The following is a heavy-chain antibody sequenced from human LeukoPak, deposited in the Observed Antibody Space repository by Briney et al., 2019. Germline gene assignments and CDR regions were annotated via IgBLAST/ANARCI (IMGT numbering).Heavy chain of an antibody. CDR1: GGSISSYY. Sequence: PSETLSLTCTVAGGSISSYYWSWIRQPPGKGLEWIGYIYYSGSTNYNPSLKSRVTISVDTSKNQFSLKLSSVTAADTAVYYCARDGGTGIDYWGQGTLVTVSS. D-gene: IGHD3/OR15-3a*01. V-gene: IGHV4-59*01. J-gene: IGHJ4*02. CDR3: ARDGGTGIDY. CDR2: IYYSGST.